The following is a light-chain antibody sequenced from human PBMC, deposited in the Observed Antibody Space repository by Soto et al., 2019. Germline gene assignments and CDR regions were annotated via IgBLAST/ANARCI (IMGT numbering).Light chain of an antibody. V-gene: IGKV3D-15*01. CDR2: GAS. CDR1: QNINNK. J-gene: IGKJ1*01. CDR3: LQYYDYLWT. Sequence: EIAMSQAPATPSVSPGVRAPVSRRASQNINNKLVWYQQKPGQVPRLLIYGASGRATGIPDRFSGSGSGTDFTLTISSLQPEDFATYYCLQYYDYLWTFGQGTKVDIK.